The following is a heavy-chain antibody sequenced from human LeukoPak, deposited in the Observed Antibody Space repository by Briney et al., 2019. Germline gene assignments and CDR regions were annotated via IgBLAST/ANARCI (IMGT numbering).Heavy chain of an antibody. CDR1: GYTFTSYY. V-gene: IGHV1-2*02. J-gene: IGHJ5*02. CDR2: INSNSGGV. D-gene: IGHD2-2*01. CDR3: ARARGDIVVVPAAICFDP. Sequence: VAPVKVSCKATGYTFTSYYMHWVRQAPGQGLEWMGWINSNSGGVHYAQNFQGRVTMTRDTSISTAYMELSRLRSDDTAVYYCARARGDIVVVPAAICFDPWGQGTLVTVSS.